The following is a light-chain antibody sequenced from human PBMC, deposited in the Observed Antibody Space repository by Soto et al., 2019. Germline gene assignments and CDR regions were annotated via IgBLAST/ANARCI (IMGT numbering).Light chain of an antibody. CDR3: QQYSSTPRT. Sequence: DIVMTQSPDSLAVSLGERATINCKSSQSVLYSANNKNCLAWYQQKPGQPPKLLLYWASTRESGVPDRFSRSGSGTDFTLTISSLQAEDVAVYYCQQYSSTPRTFGQGTKVEIK. CDR2: WAS. V-gene: IGKV4-1*01. CDR1: QSVLYSANNKNC. J-gene: IGKJ1*01.